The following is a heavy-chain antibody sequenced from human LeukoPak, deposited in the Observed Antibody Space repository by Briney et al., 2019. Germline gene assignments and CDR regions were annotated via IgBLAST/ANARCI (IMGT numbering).Heavy chain of an antibody. D-gene: IGHD2-15*01. V-gene: IGHV4-38-2*01. CDR3: ARGLGYCSGSNCYSADPSFHY. CDR1: GYSSSTGYY. Sequence: SETLSLTCPVSGYSSSTGYYWGWIRQPPGKGLEWIGSIYHSGSTYYNPSLKSRVTISVDTSENQFSLNLTSVTAADTAVYYCARGLGYCSGSNCYSADPSFHYWGQGTLVTVSS. J-gene: IGHJ4*02. CDR2: IYHSGST.